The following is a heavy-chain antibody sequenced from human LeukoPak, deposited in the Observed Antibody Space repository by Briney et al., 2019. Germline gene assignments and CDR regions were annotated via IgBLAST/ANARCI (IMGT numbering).Heavy chain of an antibody. Sequence: SETLSLTCTVPGGSISSYYWSWIRQPPGKGLEWIGYIYYSGSTNYNPSLKSRVTISVDTSKNQFSLKLSSVTAADTAVYYCARKEAIAVAGTGWYFDLWGRGTLVTVSS. V-gene: IGHV4-59*01. CDR2: IYYSGST. J-gene: IGHJ2*01. CDR3: ARKEAIAVAGTGWYFDL. D-gene: IGHD6-19*01. CDR1: GGSISSYY.